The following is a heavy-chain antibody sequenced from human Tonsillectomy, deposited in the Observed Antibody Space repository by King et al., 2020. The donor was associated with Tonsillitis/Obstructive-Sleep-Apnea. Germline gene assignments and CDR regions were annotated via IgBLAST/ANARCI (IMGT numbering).Heavy chain of an antibody. J-gene: IGHJ1*01. D-gene: IGHD3-22*01. CDR2: SRPYDGDT. Sequence: QLVQSGAEVKKPGASVKVSCKASGYTFISYDITWVRQAPGQGLEWMGWSRPYDGDTNYAQKLQGRVTMTSDTSTTTAYMELRSLRSDDTAVYYCARDYSDSSGYYHGYFQHWGQGTLVTVSS. CDR1: GYTFISYD. CDR3: ARDYSDSSGYYHGYFQH. V-gene: IGHV1-18*01.